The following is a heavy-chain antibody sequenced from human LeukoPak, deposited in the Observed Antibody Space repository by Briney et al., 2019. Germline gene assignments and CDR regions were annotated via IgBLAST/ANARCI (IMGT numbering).Heavy chain of an antibody. D-gene: IGHD3/OR15-3a*01. J-gene: IGHJ4*02. CDR3: ASSTRVAGLDY. V-gene: IGHV3-33*08. CDR1: GFTFSSYA. Sequence: PGGSLRLSCSASGFTFSSYAMHWVRQAPGKGLEWVAVIWYDGSNKYYADSVKGRFTISRDNSKNTLYLQMNSLRAEDTAVYYCASSTRVAGLDYWGQGTLVTVSS. CDR2: IWYDGSNK.